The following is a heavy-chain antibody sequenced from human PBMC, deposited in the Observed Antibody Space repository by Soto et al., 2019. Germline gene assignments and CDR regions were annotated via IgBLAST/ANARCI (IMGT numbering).Heavy chain of an antibody. D-gene: IGHD2-15*01. J-gene: IGHJ5*02. CDR2: ISAYNGNT. Sequence: ASVKVSCKASGYTFTSYGISWVRQAPGQGLEWMGWISAYNGNTNYAQKPQGRVTMTTDTSTSTAYMELRSLRSDDTAVYYCARDPPYCSGGSCPYNWFDPWGQGTLVTVSS. CDR3: ARDPPYCSGGSCPYNWFDP. CDR1: GYTFTSYG. V-gene: IGHV1-18*01.